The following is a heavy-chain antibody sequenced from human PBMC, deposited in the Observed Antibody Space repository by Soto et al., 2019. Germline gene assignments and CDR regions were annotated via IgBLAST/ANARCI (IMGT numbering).Heavy chain of an antibody. Sequence: GGSLRLSCTASGFTFGDYAMSWFRQAPGKGMEWVGFIRSKAYGGTTEYAASVKGRFNISRDDSKSIAYLQMNSLKTEDTAVYYCTRGLVLQRYYGMDVWGQGTTVTVSS. V-gene: IGHV3-49*03. CDR1: GFTFGDYA. CDR3: TRGLVLQRYYGMDV. D-gene: IGHD3-10*01. CDR2: IRSKAYGGTT. J-gene: IGHJ6*02.